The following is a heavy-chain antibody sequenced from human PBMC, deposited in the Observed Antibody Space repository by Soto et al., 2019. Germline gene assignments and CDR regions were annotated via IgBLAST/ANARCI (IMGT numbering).Heavy chain of an antibody. D-gene: IGHD3-10*01. J-gene: IGHJ6*02. Sequence: EVQLVESGGGLVQPGGSLRLSCAASGFTFSSYWMHWVRQAPGKGLVWVSRINSDGSGTSYADSVKGRFTISRDNAKNTLYLQMNSLRAEDTAVYYCARDSGRYYYYGMDVWGQGTTVTVSS. V-gene: IGHV3-74*01. CDR1: GFTFSSYW. CDR3: ARDSGRYYYYGMDV. CDR2: INSDGSGT.